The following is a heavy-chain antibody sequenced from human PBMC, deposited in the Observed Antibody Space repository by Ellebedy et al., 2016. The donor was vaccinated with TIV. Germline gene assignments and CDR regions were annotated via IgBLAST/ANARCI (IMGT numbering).Heavy chain of an antibody. CDR2: IDPSDSYT. J-gene: IGHJ4*02. Sequence: GESLKISCKGSGYSFTSYWISWVRQMPGKGLEWMGRIDPSDSYTNYSPSFQGHVTISADKSISTAYLQWSSLKASDTAMYYCARHSSGWQEPLYYFDYWGQGTLVTVSS. CDR1: GYSFTSYW. V-gene: IGHV5-10-1*01. D-gene: IGHD6-19*01. CDR3: ARHSSGWQEPLYYFDY.